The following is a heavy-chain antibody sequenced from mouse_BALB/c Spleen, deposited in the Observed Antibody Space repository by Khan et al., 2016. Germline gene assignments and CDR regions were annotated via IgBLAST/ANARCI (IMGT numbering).Heavy chain of an antibody. D-gene: IGHD1-1*01. CDR3: TRHGSSSYARDY. V-gene: IGHV1S81*02. CDR2: INPSNGGT. Sequence: QVQLQQSGAELVKPGASVKLSCKASGYTFTSYYMYWVKQRPGQGLEWIGEINPSNGGTNFNEKFKSKATLTVDKSSSTAYMQLSSLTSEDSAVYYCTRHGSSSYARDYWGQGTSVTVSS. CDR1: GYTFTSYY. J-gene: IGHJ4*01.